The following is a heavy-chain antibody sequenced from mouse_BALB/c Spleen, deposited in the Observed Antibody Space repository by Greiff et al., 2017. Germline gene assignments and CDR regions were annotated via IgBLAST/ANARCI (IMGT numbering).Heavy chain of an antibody. CDR3: NANYRYDVKRPYAMDY. Sequence: VQLQQSGAELVRSGASVKLSCTASGFNIKDYYMHWVKQRPEQGLEWIGWIDPENGDTEYAPKFQGKATMTADTSSNTAYLQLSSLTSEDTAVYYCNANYRYDVKRPYAMDYWGQGTSVTVSS. CDR1: GFNIKDYY. V-gene: IGHV14-4*02. D-gene: IGHD2-14*01. CDR2: IDPENGDT. J-gene: IGHJ4*01.